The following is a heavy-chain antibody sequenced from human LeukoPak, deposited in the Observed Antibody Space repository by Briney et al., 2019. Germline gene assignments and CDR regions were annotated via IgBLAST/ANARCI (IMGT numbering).Heavy chain of an antibody. Sequence: GASVTVSCKASGYTFASFGVSWVRQAPGQGLEWMAWISVYNGNTKIAQKFQGRVTVTTDTSTNTAYMELRSLRSDDTAVYYCARDIVVVVGSFYYGMDVWGQGTTVTVSS. CDR2: ISVYNGNT. CDR3: ARDIVVVVGSFYYGMDV. J-gene: IGHJ6*02. D-gene: IGHD2-15*01. V-gene: IGHV1-18*01. CDR1: GYTFASFG.